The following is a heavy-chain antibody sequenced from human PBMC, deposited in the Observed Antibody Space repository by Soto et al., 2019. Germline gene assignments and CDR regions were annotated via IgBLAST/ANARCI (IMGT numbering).Heavy chain of an antibody. J-gene: IGHJ5*02. CDR3: PRALPTAKGAFDA. Sequence: GGSLRLSCAASGFTVSNSYMTWVRQAPGKGLECVSVMYIGGSTYYVDSVKGRFTMSRDNSENTLHLQMNSLGAEDTAIYYCPRALPTAKGAFDAWGQGTLVTVSS. V-gene: IGHV3-53*01. CDR2: MYIGGST. CDR1: GFTVSNSY.